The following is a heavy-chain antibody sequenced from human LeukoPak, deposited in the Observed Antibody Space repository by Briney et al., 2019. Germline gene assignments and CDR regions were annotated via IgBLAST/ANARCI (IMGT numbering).Heavy chain of an antibody. D-gene: IGHD3-3*01. CDR3: AKDGSGYYSFDY. CDR1: GFTFDDYA. Sequence: GGSLRLSCAASGFTFDDYAMHWVRQAPGKGLEWVSGISWNSGSIGYADSVKGRFTIPRDNAKNSLYLQMNSLRAEDTALYYCAKDGSGYYSFDYWGQGTLVTVSS. V-gene: IGHV3-9*01. CDR2: ISWNSGSI. J-gene: IGHJ4*02.